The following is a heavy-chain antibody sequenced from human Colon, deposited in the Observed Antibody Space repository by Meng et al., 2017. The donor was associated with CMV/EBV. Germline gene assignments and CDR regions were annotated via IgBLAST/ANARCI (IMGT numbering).Heavy chain of an antibody. D-gene: IGHD1-14*01. CDR1: GYSFTNYW. CDR3: ATSSAFSPGGAYDV. J-gene: IGHJ3*01. V-gene: IGHV5-51*01. Sequence: KVSCKGSGYSFTNYWIVWVRQMPGKGLEWMGITYPTDSRIIYSPSFRGQVTMSVGKSINTAYLQWSSLKASDTAIYYCATSSAFSPGGAYDVWGRGTVVTVSS. CDR2: TYPTDSRI.